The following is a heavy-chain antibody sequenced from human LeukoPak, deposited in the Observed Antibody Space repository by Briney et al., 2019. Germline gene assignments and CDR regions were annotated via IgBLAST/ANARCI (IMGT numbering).Heavy chain of an antibody. Sequence: GGSLRLSCAASGFTFSSYGMHWVRQAPGKGLEWVAFIRYDGSNKYYADSVKGRFTISRDNSKNTLYLQMNSLRAEDTAVYYCAKGGQQWLRGSVDYWGQGTLVTVSS. CDR2: IRYDGSNK. J-gene: IGHJ4*02. CDR3: AKGGQQWLRGSVDY. CDR1: GFTFSSYG. V-gene: IGHV3-30*02. D-gene: IGHD6-19*01.